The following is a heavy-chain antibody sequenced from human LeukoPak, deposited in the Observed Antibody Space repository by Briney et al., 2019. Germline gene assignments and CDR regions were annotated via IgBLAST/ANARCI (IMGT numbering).Heavy chain of an antibody. J-gene: IGHJ4*02. Sequence: ASVKVSCKASGYTFISYHISWVRQAPGQGLEWMGWISAYNGNTNYAQKIQGRVTMTTDTSPSTAYMELRSLRSDDTAVYYCAGRYGSGSYDYWGQGTLVTVSS. CDR1: GYTFISYH. CDR2: ISAYNGNT. D-gene: IGHD3-10*01. V-gene: IGHV1-18*01. CDR3: AGRYGSGSYDY.